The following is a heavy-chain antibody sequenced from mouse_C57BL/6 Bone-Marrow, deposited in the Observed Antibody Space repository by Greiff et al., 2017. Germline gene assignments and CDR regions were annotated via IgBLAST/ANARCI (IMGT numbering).Heavy chain of an antibody. CDR1: GYTFTSYW. V-gene: IGHV1-7*01. J-gene: IGHJ2*01. D-gene: IGHD4-1*01. CDR2: INPSSGYT. CDR3: ARGRLRPLGY. Sequence: QVQLQQSGADLAKPGASVKLSCKASGYTFTSYWMHWVKQRPGQGLEWIGYINPSSGYTKYNQKFKDKATVTADKSSSTAYMQLSSLTYEDSAVYYCARGRLRPLGYWGQGTTITVSS.